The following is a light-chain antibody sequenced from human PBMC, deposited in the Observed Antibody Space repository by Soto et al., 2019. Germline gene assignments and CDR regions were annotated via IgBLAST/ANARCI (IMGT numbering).Light chain of an antibody. CDR3: GTWDSSLSSWV. J-gene: IGLJ3*02. V-gene: IGLV1-51*01. CDR2: EDD. Sequence: QSVLTQPPPGSAAPGQRVAISCSGTSSNIGNNYISWYQQLPGTAPKLLIYEDDKRPSGIPDRFSGSKSDTSATLGITGLQTGDEADYYCGTWDSSLSSWVFGGGTKLTVL. CDR1: SSNIGNNY.